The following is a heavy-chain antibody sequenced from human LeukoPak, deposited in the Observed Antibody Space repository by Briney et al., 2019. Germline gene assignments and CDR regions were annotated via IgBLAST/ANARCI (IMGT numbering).Heavy chain of an antibody. V-gene: IGHV3-74*01. CDR2: INSDGSST. Sequence: PGGSLRLSCAASGFTFSSYWMHWVRQAPGKGLVWVSRINSDGSSTSYADSVKGRFTISRDDAKNTLYLQMNSLRAEDTAVYYCARVFRIFNALKYWGQGTLVTVSS. D-gene: IGHD2/OR15-2a*01. CDR3: ARVFRIFNALKY. J-gene: IGHJ4*02. CDR1: GFTFSSYW.